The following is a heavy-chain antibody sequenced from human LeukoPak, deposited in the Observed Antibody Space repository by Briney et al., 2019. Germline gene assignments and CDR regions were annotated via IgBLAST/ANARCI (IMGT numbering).Heavy chain of an antibody. J-gene: IGHJ4*02. CDR3: TTDAAGRLDRGSPPYYFDY. D-gene: IGHD5-12*01. CDR2: IKGKTEGGTT. CDR1: GFTFSNAW. Sequence: GGSLRLSCAASGFTFSNAWMAWVRQAPGKGLEWVGRIKGKTEGGTTDYVVPVKGRFTISRDGSKSTLYLQMDSLKTEDTAVYYCTTDAAGRLDRGSPPYYFDYWGQGTLVTVSS. V-gene: IGHV3-15*01.